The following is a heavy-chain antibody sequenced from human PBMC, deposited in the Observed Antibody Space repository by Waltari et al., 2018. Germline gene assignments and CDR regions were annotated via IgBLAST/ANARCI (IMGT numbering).Heavy chain of an antibody. CDR2: IKPDGIEK. CDR1: GFGFRNAG. V-gene: IGHV3-7*01. D-gene: IGHD1-7*01. Sequence: EVQLVESGGGLVQPGGSLKRSCAASGFGFRNAGMCWVRQAPGKGVEWVASIKPDGIEKTYVDSVKGRFTISRDNDENSLYLQMNSLRDEDTGVYYCARHINYARDYWGHGTLVTVSS. J-gene: IGHJ4*01. CDR3: ARHINYARDY.